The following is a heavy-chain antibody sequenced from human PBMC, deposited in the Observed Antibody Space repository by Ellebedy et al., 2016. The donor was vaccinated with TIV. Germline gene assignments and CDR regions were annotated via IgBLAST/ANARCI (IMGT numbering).Heavy chain of an antibody. CDR2: IYWDDDK. D-gene: IGHD6-13*01. V-gene: IGHV2-5*02. CDR3: AKLAATGTGFDP. Sequence: SGPTLVKPTQTLTLTCTFSGFSLSTRGVGVGWIRQPTGKALEWLALIYWDDDKRYSPSLKSRLIVTGDTSKTQVVLTVTNMDPADTATYYWAKLAATGTGFDPWGQGVLVTVSS. J-gene: IGHJ5*02. CDR1: GFSLSTRGVG.